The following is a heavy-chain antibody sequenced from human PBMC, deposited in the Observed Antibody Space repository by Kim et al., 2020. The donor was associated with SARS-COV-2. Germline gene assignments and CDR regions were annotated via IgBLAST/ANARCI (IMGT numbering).Heavy chain of an antibody. V-gene: IGHV3-11*01. CDR3: ARPYSGSYDDAFDA. D-gene: IGHD1-26*01. Sequence: GSVKGRVTISRDKANNGLYLHMNSLRGEDTAVYYCARPYSGSYDDAFDAWGQGTMVTVSS. J-gene: IGHJ3*01.